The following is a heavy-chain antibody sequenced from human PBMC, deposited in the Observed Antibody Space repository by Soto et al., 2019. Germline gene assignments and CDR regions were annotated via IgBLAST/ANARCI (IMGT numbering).Heavy chain of an antibody. V-gene: IGHV1-18*01. CDR2: VSVPSGDT. D-gene: IGHD2-15*01. CDR3: ARTCRSGGSCYLEY. Sequence: DAVKVACKGCGYRFFSFGISWLRQAPGQGLEWVGWVSVPSGDTSSAQNFQGRVTVTTDTSTSTAYLEVGSLRSDDTAVYYCARTCRSGGSCYLEYWGEGTLVTVSS. J-gene: IGHJ4*02. CDR1: GYRFFSFG.